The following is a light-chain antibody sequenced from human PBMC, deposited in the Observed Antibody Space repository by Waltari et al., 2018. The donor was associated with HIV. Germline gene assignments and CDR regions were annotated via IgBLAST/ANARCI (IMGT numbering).Light chain of an antibody. J-gene: IGLJ3*02. CDR1: NIASHN. V-gene: IGLV3-9*01. CDR2: RDN. CDR3: QVWDSSTGV. Sequence: SYELTQPLSVSVALGQTARITCGGNNIASHNVHWYQQKPGQAPVLVIYRDNIRPSGIPERFSGSNSGNTANLSISRAQAEDEGDYYCQVWDSSTGVFGGGTNLTVL.